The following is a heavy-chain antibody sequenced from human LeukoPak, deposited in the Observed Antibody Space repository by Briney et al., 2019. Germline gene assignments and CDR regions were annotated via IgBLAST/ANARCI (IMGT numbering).Heavy chain of an antibody. CDR3: VVPGIAVAGTLDY. CDR1: GFTVSSNY. J-gene: IGHJ4*02. V-gene: IGHV3-53*05. Sequence: GGSLRLSCAASGFTVSSNYMSWVRQAPGKGLEWVSVIYSGGSTYYADSVKGRFTISRDNSKNTLYLQMNSLRSDDTAVYYCVVPGIAVAGTLDYWGQGTLVTVSS. D-gene: IGHD6-19*01. CDR2: IYSGGST.